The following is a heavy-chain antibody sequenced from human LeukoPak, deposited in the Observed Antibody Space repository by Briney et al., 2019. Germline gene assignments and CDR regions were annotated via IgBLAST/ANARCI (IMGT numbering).Heavy chain of an antibody. D-gene: IGHD2-15*01. CDR2: ISYGGSNK. Sequence: PGGSLRLSCAASGFTFSSYAMHWVRQAPGKGREWVAVISYGGSNKYYADSVKGRFTISRDNSKNTLYLQMNSLRAEDTAVYYCARDYATDIVVVVAAKTPPDYWGQGTLVTVSS. V-gene: IGHV3-30*04. J-gene: IGHJ4*02. CDR1: GFTFSSYA. CDR3: ARDYATDIVVVVAAKTPPDY.